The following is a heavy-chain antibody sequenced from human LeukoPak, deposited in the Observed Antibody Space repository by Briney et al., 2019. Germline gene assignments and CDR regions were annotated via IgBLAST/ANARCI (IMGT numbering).Heavy chain of an antibody. V-gene: IGHV3-48*04. CDR3: ARDVPGNSFGELRPDAFDI. J-gene: IGHJ3*02. D-gene: IGHD3-10*01. CDR2: ISSSSSTI. CDR1: GFTFSSYS. Sequence: PGGSLRLSCAASGFTFSSYSMNWVRQAPGKGLEWVSYISSSSSTIYYADSVKGRFTISRDNAKNSLYLQMNSLRAEDTAVYYCARDVPGNSFGELRPDAFDIWGQGTMVTVSS.